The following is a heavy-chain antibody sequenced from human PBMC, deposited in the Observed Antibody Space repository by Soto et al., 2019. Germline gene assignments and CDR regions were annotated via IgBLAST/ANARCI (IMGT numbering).Heavy chain of an antibody. Sequence: QVELKQSGAAVKKPGASVKVSCRASGYTVANYGITWVRLAPGQGLQWMGWISGHDGKTKSNKNLQGRITMTTDTSTNTAYLELKNLKSEDTAIYYCARDSAFLFGSTGYFDYWGQGTLVSVSS. CDR1: GYTVANYG. CDR2: ISGHDGKT. J-gene: IGHJ4*02. CDR3: ARDSAFLFGSTGYFDY. V-gene: IGHV1-18*04. D-gene: IGHD2-15*01.